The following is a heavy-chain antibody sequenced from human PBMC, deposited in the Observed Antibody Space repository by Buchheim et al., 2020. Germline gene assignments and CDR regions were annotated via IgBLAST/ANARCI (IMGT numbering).Heavy chain of an antibody. J-gene: IGHJ4*02. CDR2: ISGSGSST. V-gene: IGHV3-23*01. CDR1: GFTFSSYA. D-gene: IGHD6-13*01. CDR3: AKGVYASEKPYYFDY. Sequence: EVQLLESGGGLLQPGGSLRLSCAASGFTFSSYAMSWVRQAPGKGLEWVSAISGSGSSTYYADSVKGRFTISRDNSKNTLYLKMNSLSAEDTAVYYCAKGVYASEKPYYFDYWGQGTL.